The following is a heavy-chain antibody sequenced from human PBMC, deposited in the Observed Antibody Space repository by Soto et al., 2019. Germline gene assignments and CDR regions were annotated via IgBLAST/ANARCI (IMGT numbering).Heavy chain of an antibody. D-gene: IGHD2-15*01. Sequence: SVKVSCKASGGTFSSYTISWVRQAPGQGLEWMGGIIPIFGTANYAQKFQGRVTITADESTSTAYMELSSLRSEDTAVYYCARVRVVVVAATDYYYYGMDVWGQGTTVTVSS. V-gene: IGHV1-69*13. CDR2: IIPIFGTA. CDR1: GGTFSSYT. J-gene: IGHJ6*02. CDR3: ARVRVVVVAATDYYYYGMDV.